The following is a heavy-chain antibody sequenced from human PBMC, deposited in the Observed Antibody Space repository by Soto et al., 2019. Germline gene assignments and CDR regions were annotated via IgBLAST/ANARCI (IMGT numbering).Heavy chain of an antibody. CDR2: IYYSGST. CDR3: ARSSDTAVAYYNYYGMDV. V-gene: IGHV4-31*03. Sequence: QVQLQESGPGLVKPSHTLSLTCTVSGGSISSGAYYWTWIRQPPGKGLEWIGYIYYSGSTYYNPPLKGRVTMSADTSKHQSSLKLSSVTAAATAVYYWARSSDTAVAYYNYYGMDVWGHGTTVTVSS. CDR1: GGSISSGAYY. J-gene: IGHJ6*02. D-gene: IGHD5-18*01.